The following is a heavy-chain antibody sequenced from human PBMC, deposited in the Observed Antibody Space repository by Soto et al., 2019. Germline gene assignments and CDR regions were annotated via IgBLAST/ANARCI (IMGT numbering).Heavy chain of an antibody. J-gene: IGHJ4*02. Sequence: QVQLVQSGAEVRKPGSSVKVSCKASGGTLNIYAINWVRQARGQWLEWMGGINPIFATPNTAQKFLDRVTLTADESTNTAFMELRSLRPDDTAVYYCAGSNHYETSGYLRHWGQGTLVSVSS. V-gene: IGHV1-69*12. CDR1: GGTLNIYA. CDR2: INPIFATP. CDR3: AGSNHYETSGYLRH. D-gene: IGHD3-22*01.